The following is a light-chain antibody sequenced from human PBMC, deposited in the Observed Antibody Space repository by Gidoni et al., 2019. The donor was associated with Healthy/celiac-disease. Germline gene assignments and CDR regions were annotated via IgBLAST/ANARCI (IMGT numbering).Light chain of an antibody. Sequence: QSVLTQPPSVSGDPGQRVTISCTGSSSNIGAGYDVHWYQQLPGRAPKLLIYGNSNRPSGVPDRFSGSKSGTSASLAITGLQAEDEADYYCQSYDSSLSGGVFGGGTKLTVL. CDR2: GNS. J-gene: IGLJ2*01. CDR3: QSYDSSLSGGV. CDR1: SSNIGAGYD. V-gene: IGLV1-40*01.